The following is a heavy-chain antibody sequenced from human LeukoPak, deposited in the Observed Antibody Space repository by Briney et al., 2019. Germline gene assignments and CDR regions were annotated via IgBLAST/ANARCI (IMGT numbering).Heavy chain of an antibody. CDR2: INPNSGGT. J-gene: IGHJ4*02. V-gene: IGHV1-2*02. Sequence: AASVKVSCKASGYTFTSYYMHWVRQAPGQGLEWMGWINPNSGGTNYAQKFQGRVTMTRDTSISTAYMELSRLRSDDTAVYYCARGVSSGLGGPFDYWGQGTLVTVSS. D-gene: IGHD6-19*01. CDR3: ARGVSSGLGGPFDY. CDR1: GYTFTSYY.